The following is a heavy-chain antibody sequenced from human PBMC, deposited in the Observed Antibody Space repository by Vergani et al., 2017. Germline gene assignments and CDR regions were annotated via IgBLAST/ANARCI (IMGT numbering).Heavy chain of an antibody. CDR3: ARDGYSYGSGYYYYGMDV. J-gene: IGHJ6*02. CDR1: GGTFSSYT. Sequence: QVQLVQSGAEVKKPGSSVKVSCKASGGTFSSYTISWVRQAPGQGLEWMGRIIPILGIANYAQKFQGRVTITADKSTSTAYMELSSLRSEDTAVYYCARDGYSYGSGYYYYGMDVWGQGP. D-gene: IGHD5-18*01. CDR2: IIPILGIA. V-gene: IGHV1-69*08.